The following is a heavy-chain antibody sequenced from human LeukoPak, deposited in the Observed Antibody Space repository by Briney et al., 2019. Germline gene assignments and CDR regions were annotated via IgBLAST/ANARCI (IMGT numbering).Heavy chain of an antibody. J-gene: IGHJ4*02. CDR1: GFTFSSYN. CDR2: ISRTGSYI. CDR3: ARVLETDCRGGSCYSGLDY. V-gene: IGHV3-21*01. D-gene: IGHD2-15*01. Sequence: GGSLRLSCAAPGFTFSSYNMNWVRQAPGRGLEWVSSISRTGSYIYYADSVKGRFTISRDNAQNSLYLQMNSLRVEDTAVYYCARVLETDCRGGSCYSGLDYWGQGTLVTVSS.